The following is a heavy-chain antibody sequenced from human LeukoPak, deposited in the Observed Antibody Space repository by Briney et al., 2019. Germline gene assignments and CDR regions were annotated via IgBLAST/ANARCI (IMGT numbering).Heavy chain of an antibody. CDR1: GGSISSSSYY. V-gene: IGHV4-39*01. D-gene: IGHD6-13*01. CDR2: IYYSGST. J-gene: IGHJ5*02. CDR3: GRPRWSQYNWFDP. Sequence: NPSETLSLTCTVSGGSISSSSYYWGWIRQPPGKGLEWIGSIYYSGSTYYNPSLKSRVTISVDTSKNQFSLQLSSVTAADTAVYYCGRPRWSQYNWFDPWGQGTLVTVSS.